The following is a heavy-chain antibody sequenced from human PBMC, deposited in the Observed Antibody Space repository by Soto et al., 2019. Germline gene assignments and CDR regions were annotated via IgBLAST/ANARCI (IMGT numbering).Heavy chain of an antibody. CDR1: GFTFDDYA. J-gene: IGHJ4*02. CDR3: AKGPYSSGWYFDY. CDR2: ISWNSGSI. D-gene: IGHD6-19*01. V-gene: IGHV3-9*01. Sequence: SLRLSCAASGFTFDDYAMHWVRQAPGKGLEWVSGISWNSGSIGYADSVKGRFNISRDNAKNSLYLQMNSLRAEDTALYYCAKGPYSSGWYFDYWGQGTLVTVSS.